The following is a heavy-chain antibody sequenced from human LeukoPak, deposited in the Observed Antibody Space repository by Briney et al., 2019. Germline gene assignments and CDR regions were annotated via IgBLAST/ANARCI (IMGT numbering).Heavy chain of an antibody. D-gene: IGHD6-6*01. CDR3: ARDLKYSSSYWFDP. Sequence: ASVKVSCKASGGTFSKCAVTWVRQAPGQGLEWMGWISAYNGNTNYAQKLQGRVTMTTDTSTSTAYMELRSLRSDDTAVYYCARDLKYSSSYWFDPWGQGTLVT. V-gene: IGHV1-18*01. CDR1: GGTFSKCA. J-gene: IGHJ5*02. CDR2: ISAYNGNT.